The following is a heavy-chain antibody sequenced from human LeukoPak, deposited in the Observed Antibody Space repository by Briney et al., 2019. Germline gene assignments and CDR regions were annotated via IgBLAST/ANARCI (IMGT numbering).Heavy chain of an antibody. CDR3: ANDGRTGTAVARGGY. D-gene: IGHD6-19*01. CDR1: GFTFSSYA. Sequence: GGSLRLSCAASGFTFSSYAMSWVRQAPGKGLEWVSAISGSGGSTYYADSVKGRFTISRDNSKNTLYLQMNSLRAEDTAVYYCANDGRTGTAVARGGYWGQGTLVTVSS. V-gene: IGHV3-23*01. J-gene: IGHJ4*02. CDR2: ISGSGGST.